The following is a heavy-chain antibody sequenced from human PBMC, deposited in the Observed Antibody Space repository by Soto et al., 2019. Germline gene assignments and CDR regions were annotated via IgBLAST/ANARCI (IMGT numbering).Heavy chain of an antibody. CDR1: GYTFTSYA. D-gene: IGHD3-3*02. Sequence: ASVKVSCKASGYTFTSYAMHWVRQAPGQRLEWMGWINADNGNTKYSQKNQGRVTITTDTSTSTAYMELRSLSSDDTAVFYFSSAGISGVTNYYYYMDVWGKGTTVTVSS. CDR2: INADNGNT. J-gene: IGHJ6*03. V-gene: IGHV1-3*01. CDR3: SSAGISGVTNYYYYMDV.